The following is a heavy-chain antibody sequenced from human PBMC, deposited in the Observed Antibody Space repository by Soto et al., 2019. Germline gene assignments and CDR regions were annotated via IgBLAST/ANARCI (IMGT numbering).Heavy chain of an antibody. CDR1: GGSVSSGSYY. V-gene: IGHV4-31*02. CDR3: ATDPRSAYHHGH. CDR2: IYYTGNT. J-gene: IGHJ4*02. Sequence: SETLSLTCTVSGGSVSSGSYYWSWIRQHPGRGLEWIGYIYYTGNTYYNPSLKSRLAISVDTSKNQFSLKLTSVTAADTAVYYCATDPRSAYHHGHWGQGTLVPVCS. D-gene: IGHD3-3*01.